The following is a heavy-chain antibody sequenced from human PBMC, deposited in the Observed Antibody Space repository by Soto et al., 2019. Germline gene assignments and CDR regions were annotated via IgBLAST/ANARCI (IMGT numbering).Heavy chain of an antibody. V-gene: IGHV5-51*01. Sequence: GESLKISCKGSGYSFTSYWIGWVRQMPGKGLEWMGIIYPGDSDTRYSPSFQGQVTISADKSISTAYLQWSSLKASDTAMYYCASPRRDGYNYDAFDIWGQGTMVTVSS. CDR3: ASPRRDGYNYDAFDI. J-gene: IGHJ3*02. D-gene: IGHD5-12*01. CDR1: GYSFTSYW. CDR2: IYPGDSDT.